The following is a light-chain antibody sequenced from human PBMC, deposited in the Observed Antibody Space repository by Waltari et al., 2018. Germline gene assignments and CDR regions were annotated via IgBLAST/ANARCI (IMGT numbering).Light chain of an antibody. V-gene: IGKV1-5*03. J-gene: IGKJ4*01. CDR3: QQYNSYPLT. CDR2: QAY. CDR1: QDINTW. Sequence: DIQMTQSPSTLSASVGDTVTVTCRASQDINTWLAWYQQKPEKAPKLIIYQAYNLETGVPPRFSGYASGTEFTLTISSLQPDDFATYYGQQYNSYPLTFGGGTKVEIK.